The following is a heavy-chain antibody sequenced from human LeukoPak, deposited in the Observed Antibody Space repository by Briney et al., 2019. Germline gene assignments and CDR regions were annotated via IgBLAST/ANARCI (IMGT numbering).Heavy chain of an antibody. CDR3: ARSVVGCFDP. V-gene: IGHV3-21*01. D-gene: IGHD2-15*01. CDR1: GFTFSSYS. Sequence: PGGALRLSCAASGFTFSSYSMNWVRQAPGKGLEWVSSISSSSSYIYYADSVKGRFTISRDNAKNSLYLQMNSLRAEDTAVYYCARSVVGCFDPRGQGTLVTVSS. J-gene: IGHJ5*02. CDR2: ISSSSSYI.